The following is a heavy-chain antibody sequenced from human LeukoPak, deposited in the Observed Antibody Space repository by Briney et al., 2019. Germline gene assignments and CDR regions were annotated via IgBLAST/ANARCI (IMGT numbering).Heavy chain of an antibody. CDR3: AQAPNWGNWFDP. V-gene: IGHV1-2*02. J-gene: IGHJ5*02. Sequence: GASVKVSCKASGYTFTGYYMPSVRQAPGQGLEWMGWINPNSGGTNTAQKDQGRVTMTRDTSISTAYMELSRLRSDDTAVYYCAQAPNWGNWFDPWGQGTLVTVSS. D-gene: IGHD7-27*01. CDR2: INPNSGGT. CDR1: GYTFTGYY.